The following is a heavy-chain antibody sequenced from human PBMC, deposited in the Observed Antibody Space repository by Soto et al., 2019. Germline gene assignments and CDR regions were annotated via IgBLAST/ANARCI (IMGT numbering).Heavy chain of an antibody. CDR2: ISSSGSTI. Sequence: GGSLRLSCAASGFTFSDYYMSWIRQAPGKGLEWVSYISSSGSTIYYADSVKGRFTISRDNARNSLYLQMNSLRAEDTAVYYCARDQVAVAGDAFDIWGQGTMVTVSS. J-gene: IGHJ3*02. CDR3: ARDQVAVAGDAFDI. D-gene: IGHD6-19*01. CDR1: GFTFSDYY. V-gene: IGHV3-11*01.